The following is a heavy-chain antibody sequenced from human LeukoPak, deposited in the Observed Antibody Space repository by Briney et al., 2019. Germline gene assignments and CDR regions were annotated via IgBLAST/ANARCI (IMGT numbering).Heavy chain of an antibody. J-gene: IGHJ6*03. Sequence: SETLSLTCTVSGGSISSGSYYWSWIRQPAGKGLEWIGRIYTSGSTNYNPSLKSRVTMSVDTSKNQFSLKLSSVTAADTAVYYCAREGSSWPYYYYYYMDVWGKGTTVTVSS. CDR3: AREGSSWPYYYYYYMDV. V-gene: IGHV4-61*02. CDR2: IYTSGST. CDR1: GGSISSGSYY. D-gene: IGHD6-13*01.